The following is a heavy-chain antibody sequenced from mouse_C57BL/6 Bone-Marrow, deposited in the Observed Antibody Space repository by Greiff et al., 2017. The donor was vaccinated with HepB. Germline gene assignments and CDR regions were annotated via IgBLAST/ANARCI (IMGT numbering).Heavy chain of an antibody. CDR3: ASPLSLLRYAMDY. Sequence: KQSGAELMKPGASVKLSCKATGYTFTGYWIEWVKQRPGHGLEWIGEILPGSGSTNYNEKFKGKATFTADTSSNTAYMQLSSLTTEDSAIYYCASPLSLLRYAMDYWGQGTSVTVAS. CDR1: GYTFTGYW. V-gene: IGHV1-9*01. CDR2: ILPGSGST. D-gene: IGHD1-2*01. J-gene: IGHJ4*01.